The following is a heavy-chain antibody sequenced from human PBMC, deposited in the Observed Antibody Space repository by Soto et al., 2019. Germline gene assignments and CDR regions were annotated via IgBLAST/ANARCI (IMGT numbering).Heavy chain of an antibody. CDR1: GYTSTGYY. J-gene: IGHJ1*01. D-gene: IGHD3-22*01. CDR3: ARVTYYYDSSALSQARAEYFQH. Sequence: ASVKVSCKASGYTSTGYYMHWVRQAPGQGLEWMGWINPNSGGTNYAQKFQGRVTMTRDTSISTAYMELSRLRSDDTAVYYCARVTYYYDSSALSQARAEYFQHWGQGTLVTVSS. V-gene: IGHV1-2*02. CDR2: INPNSGGT.